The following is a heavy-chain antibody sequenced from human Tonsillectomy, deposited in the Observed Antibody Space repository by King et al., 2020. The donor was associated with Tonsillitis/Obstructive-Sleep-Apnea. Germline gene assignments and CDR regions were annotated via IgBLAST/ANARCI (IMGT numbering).Heavy chain of an antibody. J-gene: IGHJ1*01. D-gene: IGHD3-22*01. CDR3: ARDITMIVGFQH. CDR2: INPSGGST. V-gene: IGHV1-46*01. CDR1: GYTFTSYY. Sequence: VQLVESGAEVKKPGASVKVSCKASGYTFTSYYMHWVRQAPGQGLERMGIINPSGGSTSYAQKFQGRVTMTRDTSTSTVYMELSSLRSEDTAVYYCARDITMIVGFQHWGQGTLVTVSS.